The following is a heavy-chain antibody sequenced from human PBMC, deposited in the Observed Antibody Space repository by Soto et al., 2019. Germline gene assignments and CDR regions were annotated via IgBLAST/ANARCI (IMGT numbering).Heavy chain of an antibody. D-gene: IGHD2-15*01. CDR1: GYTFTDYY. J-gene: IGHJ4*02. V-gene: IGHV1-2*04. CDR3: ARDLCSGGSCYSRPLSCVDY. CDR2: INPNSGGT. Sequence: QVHLVQSGAEVKKPGASVQVSCKASGYTFTDYYIHWVRQAPGQGLEWMGWINPNSGGTNFAQKFQGWVPMTRDTSTGTAYMELRRLRSDDTAVYYCARDLCSGGSCYSRPLSCVDYWGQGTLVNVSS.